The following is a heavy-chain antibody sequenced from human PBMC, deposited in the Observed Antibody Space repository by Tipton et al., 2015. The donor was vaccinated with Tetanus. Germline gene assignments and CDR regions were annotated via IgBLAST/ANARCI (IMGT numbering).Heavy chain of an antibody. D-gene: IGHD2-21*01. CDR1: GFTFSDYY. CDR2: ISHSGSTI. V-gene: IGHV3-11*01. CDR3: ARDSEGPGNFVGRRGAFDI. J-gene: IGHJ3*02. Sequence: SLRLSCAASGFTFSDYYMSWIRQAPGKGLEWISYISHSGSTIFHSNSVKGRFTISRDNTNNAVFLQMTGLRADDTAVYYCARDSEGPGNFVGRRGAFDIWGRGTVVPVSS.